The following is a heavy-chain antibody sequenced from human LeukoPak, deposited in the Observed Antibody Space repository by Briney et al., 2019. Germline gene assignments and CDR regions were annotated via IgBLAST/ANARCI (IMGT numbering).Heavy chain of an antibody. V-gene: IGHV3-30*02. CDR1: GFNFHIYG. D-gene: IGHD2-2*01. J-gene: IGHJ5*02. CDR3: ATTLGYCTSASCPHDWFDP. CDR2: IRYDGSEM. Sequence: PGGSLRLSCAASGFNFHIYGMHWVRQAPGKGLERVAFIRYDGSEMSYADSVKGRFTISRDNSKKILYLQMNSLKCEDTAVYYCATTLGYCTSASCPHDWFDPWGQGTLVTVSS.